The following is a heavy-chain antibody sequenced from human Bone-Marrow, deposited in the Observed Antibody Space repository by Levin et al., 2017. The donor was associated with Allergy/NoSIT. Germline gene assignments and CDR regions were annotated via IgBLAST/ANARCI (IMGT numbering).Heavy chain of an antibody. J-gene: IGHJ4*02. Sequence: LSLTCTASGFTVSSNYMSWVRQAPGKGPEWVSVIYSGGSTYYADSVKGRFTISRDNSKNTLYLQMNSLRAEDTAVYYCARGWFGELLSHWGQGTLVTVSS. D-gene: IGHD3-10*01. CDR2: IYSGGST. V-gene: IGHV3-53*01. CDR3: ARGWFGELLSH. CDR1: GFTVSSNY.